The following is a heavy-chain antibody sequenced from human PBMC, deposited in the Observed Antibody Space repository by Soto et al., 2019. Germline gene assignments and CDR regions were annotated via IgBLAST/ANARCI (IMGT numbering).Heavy chain of an antibody. D-gene: IGHD3-22*01. CDR1: GFTFSTYD. J-gene: IGHJ6*02. CDR2: ISSSSSTI. CDR3: ASASGYYDTSGYYGAYYYYGLDV. V-gene: IGHV3-48*02. Sequence: VQLVESGGDLVQPGGSLRLSCAASGFTFSTYDMNWVRQAPGKGLECISYISSSSSTIYYADSVKGRFTISRDNAKNSLYLQMNSLRDEDTAVYYCASASGYYDTSGYYGAYYYYGLDVWGQGTTVTVSS.